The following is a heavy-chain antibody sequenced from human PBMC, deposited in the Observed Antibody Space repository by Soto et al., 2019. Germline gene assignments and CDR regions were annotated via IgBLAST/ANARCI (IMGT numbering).Heavy chain of an antibody. D-gene: IGHD5-18*01. V-gene: IGHV3-33*01. CDR2: IWYDGSNK. J-gene: IGHJ4*02. CDR3: ARDKLLWSTMGYYFDY. Sequence: QVQLVESGGGVVQPGRSLRLSCAASGFTFSSYAMHWVRQAPGKGLEWVAVIWYDGSNKYYADSVKGRFIISRDNSKNTLYLQMNRLRAEDKAVYYCARDKLLWSTMGYYFDYWGQGTLVTVSS. CDR1: GFTFSSYA.